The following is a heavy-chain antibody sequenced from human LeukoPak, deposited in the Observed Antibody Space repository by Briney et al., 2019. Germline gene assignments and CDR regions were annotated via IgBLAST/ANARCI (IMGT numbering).Heavy chain of an antibody. CDR1: GFTFSSYS. J-gene: IGHJ5*02. Sequence: GGSLRLSCAASGFTFSSYSMNWVRQAAGKGLEWVSSISSSSSYINYADSVKGRFTISRDNAKNSLYLQMNSLRAEDTAVYYCARAIDPWGQGTLVTVSS. V-gene: IGHV3-21*01. CDR3: ARAIDP. CDR2: ISSSSSYI.